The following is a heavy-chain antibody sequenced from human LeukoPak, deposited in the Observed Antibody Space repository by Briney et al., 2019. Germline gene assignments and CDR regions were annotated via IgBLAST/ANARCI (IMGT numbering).Heavy chain of an antibody. CDR3: AGPREDQAYYYGMDV. J-gene: IGHJ6*02. Sequence: SVKVSCKASGGTFSSYAISWVRQAPGQGLEWMGRIIPILGIANYAQKFQGRVTITADKSTSTAYMELSSLRSEDTAVYYCAGPREDQAYYYGMDVWGQGTTVTVSS. CDR2: IIPILGIA. V-gene: IGHV1-69*04. CDR1: GGTFSSYA. D-gene: IGHD2-2*01.